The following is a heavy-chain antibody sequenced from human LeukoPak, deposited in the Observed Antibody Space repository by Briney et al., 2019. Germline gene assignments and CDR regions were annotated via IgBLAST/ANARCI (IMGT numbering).Heavy chain of an antibody. CDR1: GGSISSSVYF. Sequence: NPSETLSLTCSVSGGSISSSVYFWGWIRRPPGKGLQWIASIFYRGTTYYNPSLKSRVAISVDTSKNHFSLRLTSVTAADTALYYCARVYYGSFEIWGQGTLVAVSS. D-gene: IGHD3-22*01. V-gene: IGHV4-39*02. CDR3: ARVYYGSFEI. CDR2: IFYRGTT. J-gene: IGHJ4*02.